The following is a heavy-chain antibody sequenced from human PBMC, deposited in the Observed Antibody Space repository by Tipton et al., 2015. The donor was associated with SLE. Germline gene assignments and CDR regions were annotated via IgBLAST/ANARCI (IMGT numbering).Heavy chain of an antibody. CDR2: IYYSGST. Sequence: TLSLTCTVSGGSISSYYWSWIRQPPGKGLEWIGYIYYSGSTNYNPSLKSRVTISVDTSKNQFSLKLSSVTAADTAVYYCARDRGRAYYDFWSAEGWFDPWGQGTLVTVSS. V-gene: IGHV4-59*01. D-gene: IGHD3-3*01. CDR1: GGSISSYY. CDR3: ARDRGRAYYDFWSAEGWFDP. J-gene: IGHJ5*02.